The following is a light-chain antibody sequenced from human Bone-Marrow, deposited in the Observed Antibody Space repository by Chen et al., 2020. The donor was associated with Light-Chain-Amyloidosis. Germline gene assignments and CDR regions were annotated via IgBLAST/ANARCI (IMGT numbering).Light chain of an antibody. J-gene: IGLJ2*01. V-gene: IGLV3-25*03. CDR2: RDT. Sequence: SYELTQPPSVSVSPGQTARITCSGDDLPTEYAYWYQQKPGQAPVLVIHRDTERPSGISERFSGSSSGTTATLTISGVQAEDEADYHCQSADSSGTYEVIFGRGTKLTVL. CDR3: QSADSSGTYEVI. CDR1: DLPTEY.